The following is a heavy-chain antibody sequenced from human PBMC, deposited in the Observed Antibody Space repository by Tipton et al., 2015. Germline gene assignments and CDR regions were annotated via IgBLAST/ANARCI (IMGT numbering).Heavy chain of an antibody. CDR1: GVSISSTGYY. CDR3: ARGSSETEDFFDY. CDR2: IFYSGTT. V-gene: IGHV4-31*03. D-gene: IGHD6-13*01. J-gene: IGHJ4*02. Sequence: TLSLTCTVSGVSISSTGYYWGWIRQHPGKGLEWIGYIFYSGTTYYSPSLKSRVTMSVDTSKNQFSLKLTSVAAADTAVYFCARGSSETEDFFDYWGQGTLVTVSS.